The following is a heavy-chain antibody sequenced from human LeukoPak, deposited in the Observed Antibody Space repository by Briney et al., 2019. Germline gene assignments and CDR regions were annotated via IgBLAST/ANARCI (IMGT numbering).Heavy chain of an antibody. CDR3: ARDSPAGGNGYYYYGMDV. CDR2: ISYDGSNK. J-gene: IGHJ6*02. CDR1: GFTFSSYA. Sequence: PGRSLRLSCAASGFTFSSYAMHWVRQAPGKGLEWVAVISYDGSNKYYADSVKGRFTISGDNSKNTLYLQMNSLRAEDTAVYYCARDSPAGGNGYYYYGMDVWGQGTTVTVSS. V-gene: IGHV3-30-3*01. D-gene: IGHD4-23*01.